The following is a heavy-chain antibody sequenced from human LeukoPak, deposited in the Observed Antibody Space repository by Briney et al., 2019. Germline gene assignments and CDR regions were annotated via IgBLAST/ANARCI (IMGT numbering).Heavy chain of an antibody. D-gene: IGHD6-6*01. CDR1: SFTXYY. Sequence: SFTXYYXXXXRQXPGQGGXXXXRINPNRGGTNYAQNFQGRITMTRDTSISTAYMEVRGLTSDDTAIFYCLRYNPSSHYLDYWGQGTLVTVSS. CDR2: INPNRGGT. CDR3: LRYNPSSHYLDY. J-gene: IGHJ4*02. V-gene: IGHV1-2*06.